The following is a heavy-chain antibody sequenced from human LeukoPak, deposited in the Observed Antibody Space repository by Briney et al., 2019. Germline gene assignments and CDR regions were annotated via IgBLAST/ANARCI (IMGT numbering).Heavy chain of an antibody. Sequence: QPGGSLRLSCAASGFTFSSYGMHWVRQAPGKGLEWVAVIWYDGSNKYYADSVKGRFTISRDNSKNTLYLEMNSLRAEDTAVYYCARDRRGSENYHYFDYWGQGTLVTVSS. CDR2: IWYDGSNK. CDR1: GFTFSSYG. V-gene: IGHV3-33*01. CDR3: ARDRRGSENYHYFDY. J-gene: IGHJ4*02. D-gene: IGHD3-10*01.